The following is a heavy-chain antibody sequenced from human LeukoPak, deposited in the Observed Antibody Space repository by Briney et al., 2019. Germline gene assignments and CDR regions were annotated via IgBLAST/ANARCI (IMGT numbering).Heavy chain of an antibody. CDR1: GGSFSGYY. J-gene: IGHJ3*02. CDR2: INHSGST. D-gene: IGHD3-22*01. V-gene: IGHV4-34*01. CDR3: ARDKLVRYYDSSGYYSAFDI. Sequence: SETLSLTCAVYGGSFSGYYWSWIRQPPGKGLEWIGEINHSGSTNYNPPLKSRVTISVDTSKNQFSLKLSSVTAADTAVYYCARDKLVRYYDSSGYYSAFDIWGQGTMVTVSS.